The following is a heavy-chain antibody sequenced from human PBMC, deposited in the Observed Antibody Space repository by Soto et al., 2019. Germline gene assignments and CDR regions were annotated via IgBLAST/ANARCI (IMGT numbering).Heavy chain of an antibody. V-gene: IGHV4-31*03. CDR2: IYYSGST. CDR3: ARTWNNIVVVPAPPSYYYMDV. CDR1: GGSISSGGYY. J-gene: IGHJ6*03. Sequence: QVQLQESGPGLVKPSQTLSLTCTVSGGSISSGGYYWSWIRQHPGKGLEWIGYIYYSGSTYYNPYLKSRVTISVDKSKNQFSLKLSSVTAADTPVYYCARTWNNIVVVPAPPSYYYMDVWGKGTTVTVSS. D-gene: IGHD2-2*01.